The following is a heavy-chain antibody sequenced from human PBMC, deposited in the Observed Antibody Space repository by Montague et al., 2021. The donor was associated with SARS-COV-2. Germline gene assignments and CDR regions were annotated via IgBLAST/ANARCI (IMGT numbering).Heavy chain of an antibody. CDR1: GGSMSDHY. V-gene: IGHV4-59*11. CDR3: ARAVSVRGAVNWFDP. J-gene: IGHJ5*02. Sequence: SETLSLTCTVSGGSMSDHYWAWIRQPPGKGLEWLAYIYYSGGINSNASLRSRVSTSVDTSKNQFSLKLTSVTAADTAVYYCARAVSVRGAVNWFDPWGQGTLVTVSS. D-gene: IGHD3-10*01. CDR2: IYYSGGI.